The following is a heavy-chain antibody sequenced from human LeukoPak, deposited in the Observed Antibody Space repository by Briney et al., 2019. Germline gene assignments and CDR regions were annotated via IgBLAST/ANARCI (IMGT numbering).Heavy chain of an antibody. CDR1: GYTFTSYY. V-gene: IGHV1-46*01. J-gene: IGHJ4*02. CDR3: ARVQDYYDSSGCAGY. Sequence: GVSVKVSCKASGYTFTSYYMHWVRQAPGQGLEWMGIINPSGGGTSYAQKFQGRVTMTRDTSTSTVYMELSSLRSEDTAVYYCARVQDYYDSSGCAGYWGQGTLVTVSS. D-gene: IGHD3-22*01. CDR2: INPSGGGT.